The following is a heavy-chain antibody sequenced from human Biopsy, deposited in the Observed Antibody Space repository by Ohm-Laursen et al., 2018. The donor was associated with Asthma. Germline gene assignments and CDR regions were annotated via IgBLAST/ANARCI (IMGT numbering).Heavy chain of an antibody. V-gene: IGHV3-53*01. D-gene: IGHD3-22*01. CDR1: GFAASRDY. CDR2: IYSGGTS. Sequence: SLRLSCAASGFAASRDYMFWVRQAPGKGLEWVSVIYSGGTSHTADSVRGRFTNSRDYSKNTLYLQMHSLRAEDTAVYYCARGDSSNWSHYYFDYWGQGTLVTVSS. J-gene: IGHJ4*02. CDR3: ARGDSSNWSHYYFDY.